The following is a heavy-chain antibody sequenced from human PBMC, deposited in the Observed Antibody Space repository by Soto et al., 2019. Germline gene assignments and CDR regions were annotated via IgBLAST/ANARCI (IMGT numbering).Heavy chain of an antibody. V-gene: IGHV3-15*01. CDR2: IKSKTDGGTT. CDR3: SLGVRYFDWLFH. Sequence: EVQLVESGGGLVKPGGSLRLSCAASGFTFSNAWMSWVRQAPGKGLEWVGRIKSKTDGGTTDYAAPVKGRFTISRDDSKNTLYLQMNSLKTEDKAVYYCSLGVRYFDWLFHWGQGTLVTVSS. J-gene: IGHJ4*02. CDR1: GFTFSNAW. D-gene: IGHD3-9*01.